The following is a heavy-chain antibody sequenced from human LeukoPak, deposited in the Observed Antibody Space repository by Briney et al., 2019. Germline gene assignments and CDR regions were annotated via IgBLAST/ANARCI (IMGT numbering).Heavy chain of an antibody. V-gene: IGHV4-59*12. D-gene: IGHD3-10*01. CDR2: IYYSGST. CDR3: ASRAMVRGVPYYYGMDV. J-gene: IGHJ6*02. Sequence: PSETLSLTCTVSGGSISSYYWSWIRQPPGKGLEWIGYIYYSGSTNYNPSLKSRVTISVDTSKNQFSLKLSSVTAADTAVYYCASRAMVRGVPYYYGMDVWGQGTTVTVSS. CDR1: GGSISSYY.